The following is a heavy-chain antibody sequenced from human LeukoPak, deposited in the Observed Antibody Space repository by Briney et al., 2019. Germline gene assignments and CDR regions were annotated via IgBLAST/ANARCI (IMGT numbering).Heavy chain of an antibody. CDR3: ARVSDHDAFDI. J-gene: IGHJ3*02. CDR1: GLTFSSYS. V-gene: IGHV3-21*01. Sequence: GGSLRLSCAASGLTFSSYSMNWVRQAPGKGLEWVSSISSSSSYIYYADSVKGRFTISRDNAKNSLYLQMNSLRAEDTAVYYCARVSDHDAFDIWGQGTMVTVSS. CDR2: ISSSSSYI.